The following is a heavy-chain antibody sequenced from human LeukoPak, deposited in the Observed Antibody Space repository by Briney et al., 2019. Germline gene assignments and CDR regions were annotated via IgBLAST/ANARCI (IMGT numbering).Heavy chain of an antibody. Sequence: GGSLRLSCAASGFTFSNYWMSWVRQAPGKGLEFMANIKEAGSEKYYVDSVKGRFTISRDNDKNSVHLQMNNLRAEGTAVYYCARGGGMRSWYDFDYWGQGILVTVSS. V-gene: IGHV3-7*04. J-gene: IGHJ4*02. CDR1: GFTFSNYW. CDR3: ARGGGMRSWYDFDY. CDR2: IKEAGSEK. D-gene: IGHD6-13*01.